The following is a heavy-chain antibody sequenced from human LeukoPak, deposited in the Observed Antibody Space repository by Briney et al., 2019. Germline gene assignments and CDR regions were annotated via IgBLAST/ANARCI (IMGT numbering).Heavy chain of an antibody. CDR1: GGSISSYY. CDR2: IYTSGST. J-gene: IGHJ4*02. CDR3: ARGGAARPDY. D-gene: IGHD6-6*01. V-gene: IGHV4-4*07. Sequence: KSSETLSLTCTVSGGSISSYYWSWIRQPAGKGLEWIGRIYTSGSTNYNPSLKSRVTISVDTSKSQFSLKLSSVTAADTAVYYCARGGAARPDYWGQGTLVTVSS.